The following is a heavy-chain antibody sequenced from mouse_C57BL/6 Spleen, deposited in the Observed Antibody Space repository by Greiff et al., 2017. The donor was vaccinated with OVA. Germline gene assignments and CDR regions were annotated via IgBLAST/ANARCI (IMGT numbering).Heavy chain of an antibody. V-gene: IGHV1-59*01. CDR3: ARRFYYGSTYAMDY. Sequence: QVQLQQPGAELVRPGTSVKLSCKASGYTFTSYWMHWVKQRPGQGLEWIGVIDPSDSYTNYNQKFKGKATLTVDTSSSTAYMQRSSLTSEDAAVYYCARRFYYGSTYAMDYWGQGTSVTVSS. J-gene: IGHJ4*01. CDR1: GYTFTSYW. D-gene: IGHD1-1*01. CDR2: IDPSDSYT.